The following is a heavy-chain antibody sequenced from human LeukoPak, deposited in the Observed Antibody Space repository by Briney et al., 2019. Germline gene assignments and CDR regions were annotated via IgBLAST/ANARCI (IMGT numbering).Heavy chain of an antibody. CDR1: GFTFSNYW. D-gene: IGHD2-15*01. CDR3: ARDRGSRSSDC. CDR2: IKQDGSEK. Sequence: PGGSLRLSCVASGFTFSNYWMSWVRQAPGKGLEWVANIKQDGSEKYYVDSVKGRFTTSRDNAMNSLFLQMNSLRAEDTAVYYCARDRGSRSSDCWGQGTLVTVSS. J-gene: IGHJ4*02. V-gene: IGHV3-7*01.